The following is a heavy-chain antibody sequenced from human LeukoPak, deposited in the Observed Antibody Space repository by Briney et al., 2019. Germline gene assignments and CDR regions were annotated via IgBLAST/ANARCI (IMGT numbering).Heavy chain of an antibody. J-gene: IGHJ3*02. V-gene: IGHV4-59*12. Sequence: SETLSLTCTVSGGSISSYYWSWIRQPPGKGLEWIGYIYYSGSTNYNPSLKSRVTISVDTSKNQFSLKLSSVAAADTAVYYCARDGGVDTANAFDIWGQGTMVTVSS. CDR3: ARDGGVDTANAFDI. CDR1: GGSISSYY. D-gene: IGHD5-18*01. CDR2: IYYSGST.